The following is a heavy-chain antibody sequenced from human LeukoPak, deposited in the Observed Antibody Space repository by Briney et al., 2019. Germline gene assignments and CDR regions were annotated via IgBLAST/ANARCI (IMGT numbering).Heavy chain of an antibody. CDR2: IYPGYSDT. CDR3: ARHASSIWYFDY. V-gene: IGHV5-51*01. Sequence: GESLNISCKGSGYSFTNYWIGWVRQMPGKGLERMGIIYPGYSDTRYSPSFEGQVTISADKSVGIVYLQWGSLKASDTAIYYCARHASSIWYFDYWGQGTLVTVSS. D-gene: IGHD6-13*01. CDR1: GYSFTNYW. J-gene: IGHJ4*02.